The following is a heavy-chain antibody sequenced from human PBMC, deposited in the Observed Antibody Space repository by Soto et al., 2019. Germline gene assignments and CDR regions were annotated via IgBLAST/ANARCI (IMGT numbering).Heavy chain of an antibody. Sequence: GGSLRLSCEASGFMFSTYVMRWVRQAPGKGLEWVANIKPGGNEKFYVDSVKGRFTISRDNAKKSLCLQMNSLRPEDTAVYYCVGALAYEVPYYYYGMDVWGQGTTVTVSS. CDR2: IKPGGNEK. D-gene: IGHD3-16*01. V-gene: IGHV3-7*01. CDR3: VGALAYEVPYYYYGMDV. CDR1: GFMFSTYV. J-gene: IGHJ6*02.